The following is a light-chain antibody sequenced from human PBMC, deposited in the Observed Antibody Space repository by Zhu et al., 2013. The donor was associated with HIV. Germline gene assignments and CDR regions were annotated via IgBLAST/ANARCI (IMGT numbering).Light chain of an antibody. Sequence: DIQMTQSPSSLSASVGDRVTITCQASQDISNYLNWYQQKPGKAPKLLIYDASNLETGVPSRFSGGGSGTDFTLTISSLQPEDFATYYCQQSSSTPITFGQGTRLEIQ. CDR2: DAS. CDR1: QDISNY. CDR3: QQSSSTPIT. V-gene: IGKV1-39*01. J-gene: IGKJ5*01.